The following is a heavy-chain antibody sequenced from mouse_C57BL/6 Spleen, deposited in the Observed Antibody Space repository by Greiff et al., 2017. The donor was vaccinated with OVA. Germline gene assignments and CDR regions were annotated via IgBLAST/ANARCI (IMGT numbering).Heavy chain of an antibody. CDR2: INPNNGGT. V-gene: IGHV1-26*01. D-gene: IGHD1-1*01. Sequence: EVQLQQSGPELVKPGASVKISCTASGYTFTDYYMNWVKQSHGKSLEWIGDINPNNGGTSYNQKFKGQATLTVDKSSSTAYMELRSLTSEDSAIYYCARDPVVASLEYAKDYWGQGTSVTVSS. CDR1: GYTFTDYY. J-gene: IGHJ4*01. CDR3: ARDPVVASLEYAKDY.